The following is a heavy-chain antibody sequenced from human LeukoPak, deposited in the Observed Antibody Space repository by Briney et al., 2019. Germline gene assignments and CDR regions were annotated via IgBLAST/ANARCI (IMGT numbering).Heavy chain of an antibody. CDR2: ISSNGGST. Sequence: GGSLRLSCSASGFTFSRYGLHWVRQAPGKGLEYVSAISSNGGSTYYADSVKGRFTISRDNSKNTLYLQMSSLRTEDTAVYYCVKVPYGDYCYWGQGTLVTVSS. CDR3: VKVPYGDYCY. D-gene: IGHD4-17*01. CDR1: GFTFSRYG. V-gene: IGHV3-64D*09. J-gene: IGHJ4*02.